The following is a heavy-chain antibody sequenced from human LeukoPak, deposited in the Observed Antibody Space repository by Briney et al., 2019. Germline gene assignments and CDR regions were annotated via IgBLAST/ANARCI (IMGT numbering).Heavy chain of an antibody. CDR1: GDSRSTYS. D-gene: IGHD1-7*01. V-gene: IGHV4-59*08. J-gene: IGHJ4*02. CDR3: VGEKNYWGTPY. CDR2: IYYSGST. Sequence: SETLSFTYTVSGDSRSTYSWSWLRQPPGKGLEYIGYIYYSGSTNYNPSLKSRVTMSVDTSKNQFSLKLNSVTAADTAVYYCVGEKNYWGTPYWGQGTLVTVSS.